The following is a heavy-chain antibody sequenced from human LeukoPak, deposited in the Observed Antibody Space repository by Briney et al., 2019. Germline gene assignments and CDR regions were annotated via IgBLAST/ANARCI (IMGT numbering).Heavy chain of an antibody. D-gene: IGHD2-8*01. CDR3: ARESVLMVYAKQIAY. V-gene: IGHV4-38-2*02. Sequence: SETLSLTCTGSGYSISSGYYWGWIRQPPGKGLEGIVSIYHSGSTYYNPSLKSRVTISVDTSKNQFSLKLSSVTAADTAVYYCARESVLMVYAKQIAYWGKGTLVTVSS. CDR1: GYSISSGYY. CDR2: IYHSGST. J-gene: IGHJ4*02.